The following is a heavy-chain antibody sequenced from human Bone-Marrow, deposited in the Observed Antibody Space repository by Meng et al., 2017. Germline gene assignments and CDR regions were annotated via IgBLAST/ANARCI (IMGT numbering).Heavy chain of an antibody. Sequence: GESLKISCAASGFTFDDYAMHWVRQAPGKGLEWVSLISWDGGSTYYADSVKGRFTISRDNSKNSLYLQMNSLRAEDTALYYCAKDGYCSSTSCYHNYYYGMDVWGQGNTVNGAS. V-gene: IGHV3-43D*04. CDR1: GFTFDDYA. CDR3: AKDGYCSSTSCYHNYYYGMDV. CDR2: ISWDGGST. J-gene: IGHJ6*02. D-gene: IGHD2-2*01.